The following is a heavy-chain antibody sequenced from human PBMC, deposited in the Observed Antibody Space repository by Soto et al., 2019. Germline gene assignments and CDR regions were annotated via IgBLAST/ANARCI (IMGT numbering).Heavy chain of an antibody. J-gene: IGHJ6*03. Sequence: QVQLQESGPGLVKPSDTLSLTCAVSGYSISSSNWWGWIRQPPGKGLEWIGYIYYSGSTYYNPSLKSRVTMSVDTSKSQFSLKLSSVTAVDTAVYYCARTYYDFWSGQPYYMDVWGKGTTVTVSS. CDR3: ARTYYDFWSGQPYYMDV. CDR2: IYYSGST. CDR1: GYSISSSNW. D-gene: IGHD3-3*01. V-gene: IGHV4-28*01.